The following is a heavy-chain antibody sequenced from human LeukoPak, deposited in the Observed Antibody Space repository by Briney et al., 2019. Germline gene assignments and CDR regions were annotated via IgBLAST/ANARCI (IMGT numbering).Heavy chain of an antibody. CDR1: GGSISSSSYY. CDR2: IYYSGST. J-gene: IGHJ6*03. D-gene: IGHD6-6*01. CDR3: ARVPYSSSGWFNYYYYYMDV. V-gene: IGHV4-39*07. Sequence: PSETLSLTCTVSGGSISSSSYYWGWIRQPPGKGLEWIGSIYYSGSTCYNPSLKSRVTISVDTSKNQFSLKLSSVTAADTAVYYCARVPYSSSGWFNYYYYYMDVWGKGTTVTVSS.